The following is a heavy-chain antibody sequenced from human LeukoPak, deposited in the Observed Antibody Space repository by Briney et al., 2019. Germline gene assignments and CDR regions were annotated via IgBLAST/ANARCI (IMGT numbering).Heavy chain of an antibody. J-gene: IGHJ3*02. CDR3: ARPKYIVGARWAFDI. D-gene: IGHD1-26*01. Sequence: SETLYLTCAVSGCSISSGYYWGWIRQPPGKGLEWIGSNYHSGSNYYNPSLKSRVTISVDTSKNQFSLKLSSETAADTAVYYCARPKYIVGARWAFDIWGQGTMVTVSS. CDR1: GCSISSGYY. CDR2: NYHSGSN. V-gene: IGHV4-38-2*01.